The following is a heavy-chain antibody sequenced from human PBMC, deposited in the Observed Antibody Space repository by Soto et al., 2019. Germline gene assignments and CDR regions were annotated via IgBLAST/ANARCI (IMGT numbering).Heavy chain of an antibody. Sequence: GGSLRLSCAASGFTFSIYAMHWVRQAPGKGLEFVAFTSFDEINKHYADSVKGRFSISRDISKNILYLQMNSLRAEDTAVYFCARDTAYCSGGSCYFFPGVDVWGQGTTVTVSS. CDR3: ARDTAYCSGGSCYFFPGVDV. J-gene: IGHJ6*02. CDR1: GFTFSIYA. V-gene: IGHV3-30-3*01. D-gene: IGHD2-15*01. CDR2: TSFDEINK.